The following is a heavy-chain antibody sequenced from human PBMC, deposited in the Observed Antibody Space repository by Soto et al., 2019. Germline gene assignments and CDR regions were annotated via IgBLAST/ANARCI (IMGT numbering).Heavy chain of an antibody. CDR2: IKEDGSEI. D-gene: IGHD3-10*01. CDR3: VRSSGWTGDY. J-gene: IGHJ4*02. Sequence: EVQLVESGGGLVQPGGSLRLSCVASGFTFSSYWMCWVRQVPGKGLEWVANIKEDGSEIHYVDSVKDRFTISRDNAENSLYLQMSSLRVEDTAVYHCVRSSGWTGDYWGQGILVTVSS. CDR1: GFTFSSYW. V-gene: IGHV3-7*04.